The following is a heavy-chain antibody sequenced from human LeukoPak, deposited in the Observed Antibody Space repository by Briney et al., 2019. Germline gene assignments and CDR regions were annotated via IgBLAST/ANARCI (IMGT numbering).Heavy chain of an antibody. CDR3: ARGSYP. Sequence: QTGGSLRLSCAASGFTFSSYAMHWVRQAPGKGLEWVAVISYDGSNKYYADSVKGRFTISRDNSKNTLYLQMNSLRAEDTAVYYCARGSYPWGQGTLVTVSS. CDR2: ISYDGSNK. CDR1: GFTFSSYA. V-gene: IGHV3-30-3*01. J-gene: IGHJ4*02.